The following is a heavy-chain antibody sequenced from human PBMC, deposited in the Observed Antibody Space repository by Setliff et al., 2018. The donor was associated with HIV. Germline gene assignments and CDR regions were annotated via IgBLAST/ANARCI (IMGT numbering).Heavy chain of an antibody. Sequence: SETLSLTCTVSGDSISTDYWTWIRQPPGKGLEWIGYIYNSASTSYNPSLKSRVTISLATSKNQFSLKLSSVTAADTAVYYCARHSPSDYWGQGTLVTVSS. CDR1: GDSISTDY. V-gene: IGHV4-59*08. CDR3: ARHSPSDY. J-gene: IGHJ4*02. CDR2: IYNSAST.